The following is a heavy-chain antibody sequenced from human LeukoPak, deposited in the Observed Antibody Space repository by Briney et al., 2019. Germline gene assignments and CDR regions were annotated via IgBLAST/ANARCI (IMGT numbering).Heavy chain of an antibody. Sequence: SETLSLTCAVSGGSITSIYWWNWVRQPPGKGLEWIGEMYHSGSTNYSPSLKSRITISLDTSKNQFSLKLSSVTAADTAFYYCARRISVIGGGTAFDLWGQGTMVTVSS. D-gene: IGHD2-15*01. J-gene: IGHJ3*01. V-gene: IGHV4-4*02. CDR2: MYHSGST. CDR1: GGSITSIYW. CDR3: ARRISVIGGGTAFDL.